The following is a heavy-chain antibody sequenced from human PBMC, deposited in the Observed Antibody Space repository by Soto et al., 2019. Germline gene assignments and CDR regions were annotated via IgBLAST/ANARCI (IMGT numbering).Heavy chain of an antibody. D-gene: IGHD6-13*01. J-gene: IGHJ6*02. CDR2: ITSSGSLT. CDR3: AKSSPYSSTWDYYYGLDV. Sequence: EGQLLESGGGLEQPGGSLRLSCAASGFIFRNFPMSWVRQAPGKGLEWVSSITSSGSLTYYADSVKGRFTISRDNSKNTLSLQMNRLRAEDTAVYYCAKSSPYSSTWDYYYGLDVWGQGTTVSV. CDR1: GFIFRNFP. V-gene: IGHV3-23*05.